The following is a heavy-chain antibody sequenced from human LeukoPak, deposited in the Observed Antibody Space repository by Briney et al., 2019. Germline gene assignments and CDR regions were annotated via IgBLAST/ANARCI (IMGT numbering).Heavy chain of an antibody. CDR3: STDRRLTGLFDF. CDR1: GFTFTNTW. V-gene: IGHV3-15*01. J-gene: IGHJ4*02. D-gene: IGHD3-9*01. Sequence: GGSLRLSCVASGFTFTNTWMTWVRQAPGKGLVWVARIKRRSDGETTDYAAPVKGRFTISRDDSKNTLYLQMNNLKTEDTAVYYCSTDRRLTGLFDFWGQGTQVTVSS. CDR2: IKRRSDGETT.